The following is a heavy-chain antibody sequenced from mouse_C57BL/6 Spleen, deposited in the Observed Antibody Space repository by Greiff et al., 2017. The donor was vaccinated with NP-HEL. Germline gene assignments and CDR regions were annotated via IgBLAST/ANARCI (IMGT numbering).Heavy chain of an antibody. D-gene: IGHD1-1*01. Sequence: VQLQQSGPELVKPGASVKISCKASGYAFSSSWMNWVKQRPGKGLEWIGRIYPGDGDTNYNGKFKGKATLTADKSSSTAYMQLSSLTSEDSAVYFCARGDFGTTVVATGNYWGQGTTLTVSS. J-gene: IGHJ2*01. V-gene: IGHV1-82*01. CDR2: IYPGDGDT. CDR1: GYAFSSSW. CDR3: ARGDFGTTVVATGNY.